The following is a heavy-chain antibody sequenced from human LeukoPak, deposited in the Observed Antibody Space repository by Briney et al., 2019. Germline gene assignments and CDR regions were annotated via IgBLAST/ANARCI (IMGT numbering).Heavy chain of an antibody. D-gene: IGHD3-16*01. J-gene: IGHJ4*02. CDR2: INPNSGDT. CDR3: ARVVWASEVTNLALGY. Sequence: ASVKVSCKASGYTFTVYYMHWVRQAPGQGLEWMGWINPNSGDTNYAQKFQGRVTLTRDTSISTAYMELSRLRSDDTAVYYCARVVWASEVTNLALGYWGQGTLVTVSS. CDR1: GYTFTVYY. V-gene: IGHV1-2*02.